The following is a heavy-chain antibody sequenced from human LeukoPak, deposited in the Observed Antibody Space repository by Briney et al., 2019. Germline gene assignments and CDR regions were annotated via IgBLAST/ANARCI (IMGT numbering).Heavy chain of an antibody. J-gene: IGHJ4*02. CDR2: INRSGST. Sequence: SETLSLTCAVYGGSFSGYYWSWIRQPPGKGLEWIGEINRSGSTNYNPSLKSRVTISVDTSKNQFSLKLSSVTAADTAVYYCAREDSSGWYFGTFDYWGQGTLVTVSS. CDR1: GGSFSGYY. V-gene: IGHV4-34*01. D-gene: IGHD6-19*01. CDR3: AREDSSGWYFGTFDY.